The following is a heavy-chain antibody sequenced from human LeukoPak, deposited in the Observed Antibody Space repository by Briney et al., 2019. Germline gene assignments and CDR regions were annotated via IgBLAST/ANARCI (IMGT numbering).Heavy chain of an antibody. CDR3: ATFLRYDFWSDIVGPDAFDI. D-gene: IGHD3-3*01. V-gene: IGHV1-24*01. Sequence: ASVKVSCKVSGYTLTELSMHWVRQAPGKGLEWMGGFDPEDGETIYAQKFQGRVTMTGDTSTDTAYMELSSLRSEDTAVYYCATFLRYDFWSDIVGPDAFDIWGQGTMVTVSS. J-gene: IGHJ3*02. CDR1: GYTLTELS. CDR2: FDPEDGET.